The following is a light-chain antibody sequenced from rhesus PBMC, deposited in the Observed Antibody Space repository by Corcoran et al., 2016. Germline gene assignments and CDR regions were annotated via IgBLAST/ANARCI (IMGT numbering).Light chain of an antibody. CDR3: CSYTTSTTDV. CDR1: SSDIGGYNY. J-gene: IGLJ6*01. Sequence: QSAPTQPPSVSGSPGQSVTISCTGTSSDIGGYNYVSWYQQHPGKAPKLMIYGVSNRPSGISDRFSGSKSGNTASLTISGLQAEEEADYYCCSYTTSTTDVFGSGTKLTVL. V-gene: IGLV2S7*01. CDR2: GVS.